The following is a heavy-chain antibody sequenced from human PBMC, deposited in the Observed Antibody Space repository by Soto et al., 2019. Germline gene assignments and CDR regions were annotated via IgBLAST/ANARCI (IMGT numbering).Heavy chain of an antibody. CDR2: ISAYNGET. D-gene: IGHD5-12*01. CDR1: GYTFTSYG. V-gene: IGHV1-18*01. J-gene: IGHJ6*03. CDR3: ATAVYSGFANRAPPYYYYYYMDV. Sequence: GASVKVSCKASGYTFTSYGISWVRQAPGQGLEWMGWISAYNGETNYAQKFQGRVTMTEDTSTDTAYMELSSLRSEDTAVYYCATAVYSGFANRAPPYYYYYYMDVWGKGTTVTVSS.